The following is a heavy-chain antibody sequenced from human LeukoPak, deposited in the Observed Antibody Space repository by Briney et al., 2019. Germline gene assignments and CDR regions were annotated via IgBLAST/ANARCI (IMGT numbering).Heavy chain of an antibody. CDR2: IIPILGIA. V-gene: IGHV1-69*04. Sequence: ASVKVSCNASGGTFSSYAISWVRQAPGQGLEWLGRIIPILGIANYAQKFQGRVTITADKSTSTAYMELSSLRSEDTVVYYCARDLLGQWLGVDYWGQGTLVTVSS. CDR1: GGTFSSYA. D-gene: IGHD6-19*01. CDR3: ARDLLGQWLGVDY. J-gene: IGHJ4*02.